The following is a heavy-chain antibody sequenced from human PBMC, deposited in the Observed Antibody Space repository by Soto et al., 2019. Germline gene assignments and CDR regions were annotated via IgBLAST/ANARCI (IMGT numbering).Heavy chain of an antibody. D-gene: IGHD6-13*01. CDR1: GYTFTSHV. CDR3: ARVLGYASSWWGQSGFDI. Sequence: ASVKVASGASGYTFTSHVINWVRQAPGQRLAWMGWISAYTRNTNYAQKFPGRVTMTTDTSTSTAYMELRSLTSDDTAVYYCARVLGYASSWWGQSGFDIWGQGTMVTVSS. CDR2: ISAYTRNT. J-gene: IGHJ3*02. V-gene: IGHV1-18*04.